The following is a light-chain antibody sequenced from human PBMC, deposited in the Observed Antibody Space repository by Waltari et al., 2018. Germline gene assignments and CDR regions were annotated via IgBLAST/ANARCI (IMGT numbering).Light chain of an antibody. V-gene: IGLV2-14*01. J-gene: IGLJ3*02. Sequence: QSALTQPASVSGSPGQSITISCTGPRSDVGGYNNVSWYQQHSDKAPKLIIFDVFNLPSGGSNRFSGSKAGNTASLTISGLQAEDEADYYGSSYTITNAVGVFGGGTKLTVL. CDR3: SSYTITNAVGV. CDR1: RSDVGGYNN. CDR2: DVF.